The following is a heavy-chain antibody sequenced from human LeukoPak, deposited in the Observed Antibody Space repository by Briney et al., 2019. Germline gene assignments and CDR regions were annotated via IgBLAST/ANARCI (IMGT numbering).Heavy chain of an antibody. D-gene: IGHD2-2*01. V-gene: IGHV4-38-2*02. CDR1: GYSISSGYY. J-gene: IGHJ4*02. Sequence: SETLSLTCTVSGYSISSGYYWGWIRQPPGKGLEWIGTIYHSGSTYYNPSLKSRVTISVDTSKNQFSLKLTPVTAADTAVYYCARVRGYCSSTICYRYYFDYWGQGTLVTVSS. CDR3: ARVRGYCSSTICYRYYFDY. CDR2: IYHSGST.